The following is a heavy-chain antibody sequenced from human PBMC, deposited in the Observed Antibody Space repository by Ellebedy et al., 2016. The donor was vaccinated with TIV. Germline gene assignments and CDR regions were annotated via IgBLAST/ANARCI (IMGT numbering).Heavy chain of an antibody. CDR3: AKDDDDCISH. J-gene: IGHJ4*01. Sequence: GESLKISCVGSGFTSSRYGMPWVRQAPGKGLEWVAFSRYDGGAEFYADSVKGRFMISRDNSKNTLYLQMSSLRTEDTAVYYCAKDDDDCISHWGQGTLVTVSS. V-gene: IGHV3-30*02. CDR2: SRYDGGAE. CDR1: GFTSSRYG. D-gene: IGHD2-21*01.